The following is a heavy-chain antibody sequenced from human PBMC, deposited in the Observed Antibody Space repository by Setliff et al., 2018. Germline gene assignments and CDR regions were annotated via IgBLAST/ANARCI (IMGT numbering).Heavy chain of an antibody. V-gene: IGHV1-3*01. J-gene: IGHJ4*02. CDR3: ASPLVDYDSSGTDC. CDR1: GYTLTKYL. Sequence: ASVKVSCKASGYTLTKYLLHWVRQAPGQRFEWMGWINADNGNTKYSQNFQGRVTITRDTSASTAYMELSSLRSEDTAVYYCASPLVDYDSSGTDCWGQGTLVTVSS. D-gene: IGHD3-22*01. CDR2: INADNGNT.